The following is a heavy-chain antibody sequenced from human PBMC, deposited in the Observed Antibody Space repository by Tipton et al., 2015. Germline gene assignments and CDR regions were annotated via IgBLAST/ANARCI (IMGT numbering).Heavy chain of an antibody. CDR2: IYYSGST. Sequence: GLVKPSETLSLTCNVSGDAISSHYWSWIRQPPGKGLEWIGNIYYSGSTTYNPSLKSRVTISVDTSKNQFSLKLSSVTAADTAVYYCARTSYDSSGYFGGEDYWGQGTLVTVSS. J-gene: IGHJ4*02. CDR1: GDAISSHY. D-gene: IGHD3-22*01. CDR3: ARTSYDSSGYFGGEDY. V-gene: IGHV4-59*11.